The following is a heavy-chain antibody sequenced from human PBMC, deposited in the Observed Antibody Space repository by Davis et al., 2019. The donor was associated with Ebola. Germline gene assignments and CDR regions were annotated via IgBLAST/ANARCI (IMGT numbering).Heavy chain of an antibody. CDR3: AKSMAVGGSEAEFFQH. CDR1: GYSFTSYW. D-gene: IGHD6-19*01. Sequence: KVSCKGSGYSFTSYWIGWVXXXXAXXXXXXXFFFPFFSFTIYSPSFQGQVTISADKSISTAYLQWSSLKASDTAMYSSAKSMAVGGSEAEFFQHWGQGTLVTVSA. J-gene: IGHJ1*01. CDR2: FFPFFSFT. V-gene: IGHV5-51*01.